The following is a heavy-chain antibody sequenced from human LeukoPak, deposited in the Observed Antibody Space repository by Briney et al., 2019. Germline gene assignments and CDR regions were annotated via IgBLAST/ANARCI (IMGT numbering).Heavy chain of an antibody. CDR1: GFTFSSYA. V-gene: IGHV3-30*04. CDR3: ARALYGDYENYFDY. J-gene: IGHJ4*02. Sequence: GGSLRLSCAASGFTFSSYAMHWGRQAPGKGPEWVAVISYDGSNKYYADSVKGRFTISRDNSKNTLYLQMNSLRAEDTAVYYCARALYGDYENYFDYWGQGTLVTVSS. D-gene: IGHD4-17*01. CDR2: ISYDGSNK.